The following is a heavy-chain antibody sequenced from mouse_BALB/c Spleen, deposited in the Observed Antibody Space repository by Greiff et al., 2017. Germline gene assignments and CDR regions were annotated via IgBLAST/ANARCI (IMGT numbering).Heavy chain of an antibody. CDR3: ARSGTARATSDYAMDY. V-gene: IGHV14-3*02. CDR2: IDPANGNT. Sequence: EVQLQESGAELVKPGASVKLSCTASGFNIKDTYMHWVKQRPEQGLEWIGRIDPANGNTKYDPKFQGKATITADTSSNTAYLQLSSLTSEDTAVYYCARSGTARATSDYAMDYWGQGTSVTVSS. J-gene: IGHJ4*01. D-gene: IGHD3-2*01. CDR1: GFNIKDTY.